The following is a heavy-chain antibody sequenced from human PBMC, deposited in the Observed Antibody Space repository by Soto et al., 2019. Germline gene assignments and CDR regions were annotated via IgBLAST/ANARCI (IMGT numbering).Heavy chain of an antibody. J-gene: IGHJ4*02. CDR3: ARVYNYFGAAPDY. CDR1: GFTFTSSA. CDR2: IVVGSGNT. V-gene: IGHV1-58*01. D-gene: IGHD1-20*01. Sequence: ASVKVSCKASGFTFTSSAVQWVRQARGQRLEWIGWIVVGSGNTNYAQKFQERVTITRDMSTSTAYMELSSLRSEDTAVYYCARVYNYFGAAPDYWGQGTLVTVSS.